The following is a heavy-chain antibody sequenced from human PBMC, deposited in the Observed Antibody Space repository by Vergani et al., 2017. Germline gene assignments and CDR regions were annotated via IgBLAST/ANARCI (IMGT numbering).Heavy chain of an antibody. V-gene: IGHV1-46*01. CDR3: AREHCSSTSCYFNYYMDV. D-gene: IGHD2-2*01. CDR1: GYTFTSYY. Sequence: QVQLVQSGAEVKKPGASVKVSCKASGYTFTSYYMHWVRQAPGQGLEGVGIINPSGGSTYYAQKLQGRVTMTRDTSTVTVYRELSSLRSEDTAVYYCAREHCSSTSCYFNYYMDVWGKGTTVTVSS. J-gene: IGHJ6*03. CDR2: INPSGGST.